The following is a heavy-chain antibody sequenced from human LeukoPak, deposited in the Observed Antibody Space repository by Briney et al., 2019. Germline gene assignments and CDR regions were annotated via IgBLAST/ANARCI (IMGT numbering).Heavy chain of an antibody. CDR2: ISAYTSNT. CDR3: ARYPDTYSSGWYVDY. Sequence: ASVNVSCKASGYTFPHYGIRWLRQAPGRGRAWVGWISAYTSNTNYAKKLQGRVTMTTDTSTSTAYMELRSLRSDDTAVYSCARYPDTYSSGWYVDYWGQGTLVTVSS. D-gene: IGHD6-19*01. CDR1: GYTFPHYG. V-gene: IGHV1-18*01. J-gene: IGHJ4*02.